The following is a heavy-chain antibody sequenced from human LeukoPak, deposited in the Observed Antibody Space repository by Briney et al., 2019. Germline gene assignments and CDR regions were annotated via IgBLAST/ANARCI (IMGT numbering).Heavy chain of an antibody. CDR2: ICYSGST. V-gene: IGHV4-59*08. CDR3: ARHKGGDYYYGMDV. D-gene: IGHD4-17*01. J-gene: IGHJ6*02. CDR1: GGSISSYY. Sequence: SETLSLTCTVSGGSISSYYWSWIRQPPGKGLEWIGYICYSGSTNYNPSLKSRVTISVDTSKNQFSLKLSSVTAADTAVYYCARHKGGDYYYGMDVWGQGTTVTVSS.